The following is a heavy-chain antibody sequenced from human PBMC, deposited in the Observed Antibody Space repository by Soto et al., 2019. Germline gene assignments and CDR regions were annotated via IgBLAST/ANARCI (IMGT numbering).Heavy chain of an antibody. D-gene: IGHD5-12*01. Sequence: PSETLSLTCAVSSGSISSGSWWSWVRQPPGQGLEWIGEIYRSESTNYNPSLKSRVSISVDKSKSQFSLTLNSVTAADTAVYYCATSPGGYDDFHYWGQGTQVTVSS. CDR2: IYRSEST. J-gene: IGHJ4*02. CDR1: SGSISSGSW. CDR3: ATSPGGYDDFHY. V-gene: IGHV4-4*02.